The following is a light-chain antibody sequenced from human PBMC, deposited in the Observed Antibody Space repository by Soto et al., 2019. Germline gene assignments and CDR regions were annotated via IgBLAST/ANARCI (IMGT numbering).Light chain of an antibody. CDR3: SSHAGSNKSV. CDR2: DVS. J-gene: IGLJ1*01. V-gene: IGLV2-14*01. Sequence: QSVLTQPASVSGSPGQSITISCTGTSSDVGAYNHVSWYQHHPGKAPKLMIYDVSNRPSGVSNRFSGSKSGNTASLTVFGLQPEDEADYYCSSHAGSNKSVFGTGTKVTVL. CDR1: SSDVGAYNH.